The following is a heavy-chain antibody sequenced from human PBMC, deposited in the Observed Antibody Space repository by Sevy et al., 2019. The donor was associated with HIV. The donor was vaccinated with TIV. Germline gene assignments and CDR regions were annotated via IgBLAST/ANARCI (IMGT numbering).Heavy chain of an antibody. CDR3: ARDCSSTSCLWGLDV. V-gene: IGHV3-7*03. D-gene: IGHD2-2*01. Sequence: GGSLRLSCAASGFTFSSYWMSWVRQAPGKGLEWVANIKRDGSEKYNVDSVKGRFTNSRDNATNSLYLQMNSLRAEDTAVDYCARDCSSTSCLWGLDVWGQGTTVTVSS. CDR1: GFTFSSYW. J-gene: IGHJ6*02. CDR2: IKRDGSEK.